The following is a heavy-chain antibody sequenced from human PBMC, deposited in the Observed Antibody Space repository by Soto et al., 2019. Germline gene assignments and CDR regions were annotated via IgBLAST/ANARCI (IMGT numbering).Heavy chain of an antibody. D-gene: IGHD3-22*01. J-gene: IGHJ4*02. CDR3: ARGRDYYDSSGYPLFDY. Sequence: ESGGGVVQPGRSLRLSCAASGFTFSSYAMHWVRQAPGKGLEWVAVISYDGSNKYYADSVKGRFTISRDNSKNTLYLQMNSLRAEDTAVYYCARGRDYYDSSGYPLFDYWGQGTLVTVSS. CDR1: GFTFSSYA. CDR2: ISYDGSNK. V-gene: IGHV3-30-3*01.